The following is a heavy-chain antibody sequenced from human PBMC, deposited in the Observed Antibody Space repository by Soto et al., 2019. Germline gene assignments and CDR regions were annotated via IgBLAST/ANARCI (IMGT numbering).Heavy chain of an antibody. CDR3: AKEWIFGVPGAFDI. D-gene: IGHD3-3*01. CDR1: GFTFSSYS. Sequence: SLRLSCAASGFTFSSYSMNWVRQAPGKGLEWVSSISSSSSYIYYADSVKGRFTISRDNAKNSLYLQMNSLRAEDTAVYYCAKEWIFGVPGAFDIWGQGTMVTVSS. J-gene: IGHJ3*02. CDR2: ISSSSSYI. V-gene: IGHV3-21*01.